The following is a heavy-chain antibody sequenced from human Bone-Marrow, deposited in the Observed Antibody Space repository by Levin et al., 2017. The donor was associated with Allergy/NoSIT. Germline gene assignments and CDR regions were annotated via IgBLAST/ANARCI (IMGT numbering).Heavy chain of an antibody. CDR2: ISYDGSNK. CDR3: AREATGTTYYYYYGMDV. V-gene: IGHV3-30*04. CDR1: GFTFSSYA. J-gene: IGHJ6*02. Sequence: GESLKISCAASGFTFSSYAMHWVRQAPGKGLEWVAVISYDGSNKYYADSVKGRFTISRDNSKNTLYLQMNSLRAEDTAVYYCAREATGTTYYYYYGMDVWGQGTTVTVSS. D-gene: IGHD1-1*01.